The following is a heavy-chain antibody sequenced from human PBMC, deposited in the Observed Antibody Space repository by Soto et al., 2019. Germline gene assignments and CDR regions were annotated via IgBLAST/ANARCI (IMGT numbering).Heavy chain of an antibody. V-gene: IGHV1-3*01. CDR2: INAGNINT. D-gene: IGHD6-25*01. CDR3: ARVALVTLYSSAEPSYYYYGMDV. J-gene: IGHJ6*02. Sequence: GASVKVYCKASGYTFTSYAMHWVRQAPGQRLEWIRWINAGNINTKYSQKFQCRVTITRDISASTAYMELSSLRSEDTVVYYCARVALVTLYSSAEPSYYYYGMDVWVQGTTVTVSS. CDR1: GYTFTSYA.